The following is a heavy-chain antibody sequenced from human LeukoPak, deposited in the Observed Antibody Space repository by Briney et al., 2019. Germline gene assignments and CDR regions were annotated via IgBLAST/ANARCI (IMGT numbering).Heavy chain of an antibody. CDR3: SSRYCSGGRCYFY. D-gene: IGHD2-15*01. CDR2: IRSKVNSYAT. CDR1: GFSFSGSA. Sequence: GGSLKLSCAASGFSFSGSAMHWVRQAFGKGLEWVGRIRSKVNSYATAYAESVKGRFTISRDDSKNTAHLQMNSLKTEDTAVYYCSSRYCSGGRCYFYWGQGTLVTVSS. J-gene: IGHJ4*02. V-gene: IGHV3-73*01.